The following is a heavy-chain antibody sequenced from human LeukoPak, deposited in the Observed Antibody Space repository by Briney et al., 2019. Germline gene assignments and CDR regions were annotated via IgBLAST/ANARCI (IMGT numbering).Heavy chain of an antibody. CDR3: AREGGVVVAANPYYYYYYMDV. CDR1: GYTFTSHG. D-gene: IGHD2-15*01. Sequence: ASVKVSCKASGYTFTSHGISWVRQAPGQGLEWMGWISTYNGNTNYAQKLQGRVSMTTDTSTSTAYMELRSLRSDDTAVYYCAREGGVVVAANPYYYYYYMDVWGKGTTVTVSS. J-gene: IGHJ6*03. V-gene: IGHV1-18*01. CDR2: ISTYNGNT.